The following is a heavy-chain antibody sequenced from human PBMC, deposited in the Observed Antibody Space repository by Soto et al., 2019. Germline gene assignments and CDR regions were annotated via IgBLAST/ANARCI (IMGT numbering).Heavy chain of an antibody. Sequence: SETLSLTCTVSGGSISSYYWSWIRQPPGKGLEWIGYIYYSGSTNYNPSLKSRVTISVDTSKNQFSLKLSSVTAADTAVYYCARRMAVVYAGEHYYFDYWGQGTLVTVSS. CDR2: IYYSGST. V-gene: IGHV4-59*01. CDR3: ARRMAVVYAGEHYYFDY. D-gene: IGHD2-8*02. CDR1: GGSISSYY. J-gene: IGHJ4*02.